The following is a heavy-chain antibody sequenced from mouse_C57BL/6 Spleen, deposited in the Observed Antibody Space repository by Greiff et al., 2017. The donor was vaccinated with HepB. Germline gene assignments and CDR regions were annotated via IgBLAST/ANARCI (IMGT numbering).Heavy chain of an antibody. CDR2: IWSGGST. V-gene: IGHV2-2*01. J-gene: IGHJ4*01. Sequence: VKLVESGPGLVQPSQSLSITCTVSGFSLTSYGVHWVRQSPGKGLEWLGVIWSGGSTDYNAAFISRLSISKDNSKSQVFFKMNSLQADDTAIYYCARNPYYSNYDYAMDYWGQGTSVTVSS. CDR3: ARNPYYSNYDYAMDY. CDR1: GFSLTSYG. D-gene: IGHD2-5*01.